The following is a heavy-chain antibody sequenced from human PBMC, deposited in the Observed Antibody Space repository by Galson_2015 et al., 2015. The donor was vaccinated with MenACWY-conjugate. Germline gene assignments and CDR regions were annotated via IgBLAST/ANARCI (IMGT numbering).Heavy chain of an antibody. CDR3: ASGHLKLDP. Sequence: SLRLSCAASGFTFSTYWMTWVRQAPGKGLEWVANIKPDGSEQYYVDSVKGRFTISRDNAKNSLFLQMNSLRVEDTAVYYCASGHLKLDPWGQGTLVTVSS. CDR2: IKPDGSEQ. CDR1: GFTFSTYW. J-gene: IGHJ5*02. V-gene: IGHV3-7*01.